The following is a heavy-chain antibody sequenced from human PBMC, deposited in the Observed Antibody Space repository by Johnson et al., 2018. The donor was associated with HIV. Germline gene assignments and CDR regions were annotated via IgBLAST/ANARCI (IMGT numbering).Heavy chain of an antibody. J-gene: IGHJ3*02. CDR3: TTWWELLGPDDAFDI. CDR1: GFAVSSNY. V-gene: IGHV3-53*01. CDR2: IYSGSNT. D-gene: IGHD1-26*01. Sequence: VQLVESGGGLIQPGGSLRLSCAASGFAVSSNYMSWVRQAPGKGLEWVSVIYSGSNTYYADSVKGRFTIFRDNSKNTLDLQMNSLKTEDTAVYYCTTWWELLGPDDAFDIWGQGTMVTVSS.